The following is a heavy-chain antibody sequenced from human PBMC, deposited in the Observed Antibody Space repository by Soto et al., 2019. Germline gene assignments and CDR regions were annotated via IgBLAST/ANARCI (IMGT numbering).Heavy chain of an antibody. CDR1: GGSISSSSYY. J-gene: IGHJ4*02. D-gene: IGHD5-12*01. CDR2: IYYSGST. V-gene: IGHV4-39*01. CDR3: AGPRDGYNYFDY. Sequence: QLQLQESGPGLVKPSETLSLTCTVSGGSISSSSYYWGWIRQPPGKGLEWIGSIYYSGSTYYNPSLKSRVTISVDTSKNQFSLKLSSVTAAHTAVYYCAGPRDGYNYFDYWGQGTLVTVSS.